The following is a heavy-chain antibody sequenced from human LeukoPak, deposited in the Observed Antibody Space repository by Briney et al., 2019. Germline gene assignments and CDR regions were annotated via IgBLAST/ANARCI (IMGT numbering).Heavy chain of an antibody. J-gene: IGHJ4*02. CDR2: INHSGYT. D-gene: IGHD4-17*01. V-gene: IGHV4-34*01. Sequence: SETLSLTCAVSGVSFNDYYWSWVHQTPGKGLEWIGEINHSGYTNDSPSLKSRVTISIDTSRKQFSLNLRSVTVADTGIYYCTRMTTGHDYWGQGTLVTVPS. CDR3: TRMTTGHDY. CDR1: GVSFNDYY.